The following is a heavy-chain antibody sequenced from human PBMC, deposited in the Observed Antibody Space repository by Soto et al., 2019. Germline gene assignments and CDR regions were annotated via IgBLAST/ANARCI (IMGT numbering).Heavy chain of an antibody. D-gene: IGHD3-22*01. J-gene: IGHJ4*02. CDR1: GVTFSSYA. CDR2: IIPIFGTA. V-gene: IGHV1-69*13. Sequence: SVKVSCKASGVTFSSYAISWVRQAPGQGLEWMGGIIPIFGTANYAQKFQGRVTITADESTSTAYMELSSLRSEDTAVYYCARAPLSYYDSSGYYHRYKHFDYWGQGTLVTVSS. CDR3: ARAPLSYYDSSGYYHRYKHFDY.